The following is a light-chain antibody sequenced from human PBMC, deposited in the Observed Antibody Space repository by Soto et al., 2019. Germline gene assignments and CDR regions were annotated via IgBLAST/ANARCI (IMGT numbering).Light chain of an antibody. CDR3: QQYYSTPPT. CDR2: WAS. CDR1: QSVSTNY. V-gene: IGKV4-1*01. J-gene: IGKJ4*01. Sequence: EIVLTQSPVTLSLSPGERATLSCGASQSVSTNYLVWYQQKPGQPPKVLINWASTRESGVPDRFSGSGSGADFTLTISSLQAEDVAVYYCQQYYSTPPTFGGGTKLEIK.